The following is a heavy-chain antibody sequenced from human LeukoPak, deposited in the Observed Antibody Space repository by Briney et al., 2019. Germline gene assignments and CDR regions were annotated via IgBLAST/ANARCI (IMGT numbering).Heavy chain of an antibody. CDR1: GFTFNSYS. V-gene: IGHV3-21*01. D-gene: IGHD3/OR15-3a*01. CDR2: ISSTSEYI. CDR3: GRGGYDFDA. J-gene: IGHJ6*02. Sequence: GGSLRLSCAASGFTFNSYSMHWVRQAPGKGLEWVSSISSTSEYIYYADSVKGRFTISRDNTKNTLYLQMNSLRAEDTAVYYCGRGGYDFDAWGPGTTVSVFS.